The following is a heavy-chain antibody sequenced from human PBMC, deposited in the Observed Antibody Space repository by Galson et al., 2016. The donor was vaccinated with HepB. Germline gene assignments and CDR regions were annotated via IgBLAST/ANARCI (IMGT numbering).Heavy chain of an antibody. CDR3: ARVDWTHDIVTCYYPNKFDV. CDR2: IYPGDFDI. V-gene: IGHV5-51*01. Sequence: SGAEVKQPGDALTISCRGSGYRFTTYWIGWVRQMPGKGLEWMGVIYPGDFDIRYSPSFQGQVTLSADTSTSTAYLHWSSLKASDTAMYYCARVDWTHDIVTCYYPNKFDVCGQGTLVTVSP. J-gene: IGHJ4*02. CDR1: GYRFTTYW. D-gene: IGHD3-9*01.